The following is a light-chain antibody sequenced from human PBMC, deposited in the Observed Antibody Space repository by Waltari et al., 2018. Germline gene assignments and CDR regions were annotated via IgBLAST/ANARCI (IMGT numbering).Light chain of an antibody. J-gene: IGKJ3*01. V-gene: IGKV1-8*01. CDR1: QGISNY. CDR2: YAS. CDR3: QQYDGYPLT. Sequence: AIQITQSPSSLSASTGDKVTITCRASQGISNYLARYQQKPGKATTLLIYYASTLQRGVPSRFSGRGSVTDFTLTISCLQSEDFATFYCQQYDGYPLTFGPGTKVDVK.